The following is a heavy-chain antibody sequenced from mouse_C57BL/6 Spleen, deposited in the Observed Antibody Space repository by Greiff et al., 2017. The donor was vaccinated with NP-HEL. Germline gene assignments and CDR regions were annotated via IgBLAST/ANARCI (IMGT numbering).Heavy chain of an antibody. J-gene: IGHJ2*01. V-gene: IGHV5-12*01. Sequence: EVKLVESGGGLVQPGGSLKLSCAASGFTFSDYYMYWVRQTPEKRLEWVAYISNGGGSTYYPDTVKGRFTISRDNAKNTLYLQLSRLKSEDTAMYYCARRDGYYVFDYWGQGTTLTVSS. D-gene: IGHD2-3*01. CDR2: ISNGGGST. CDR3: ARRDGYYVFDY. CDR1: GFTFSDYY.